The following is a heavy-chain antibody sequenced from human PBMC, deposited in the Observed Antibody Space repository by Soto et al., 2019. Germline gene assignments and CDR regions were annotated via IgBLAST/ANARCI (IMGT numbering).Heavy chain of an antibody. D-gene: IGHD3-22*01. Sequence: GESLKISCRGSGYDFNTNWFGWVRQLPGKGLEWVGIMYPGDSDTRYNPSLQGHVTLSADVTVSKAFLQWGTLKTSDTGMYFCARLPRDCNKTSCYYDSSGHPMSRWGQGTLVTVSS. J-gene: IGHJ4*02. CDR2: MYPGDSDT. V-gene: IGHV5-51*01. CDR1: GYDFNTNW. CDR3: ARLPRDCNKTSCYYDSSGHPMSR.